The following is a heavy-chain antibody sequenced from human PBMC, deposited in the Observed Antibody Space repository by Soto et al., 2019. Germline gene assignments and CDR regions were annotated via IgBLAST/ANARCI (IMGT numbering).Heavy chain of an antibody. D-gene: IGHD2-2*01. CDR1: GYSFTSHW. CDR2: IYPGDSDT. V-gene: IGHV5-51*01. Sequence: GESLKISCKVSGYSFTSHWIGWVRQMPGKGLEWMGIIYPGDSDTRYSPSFQGQVTISADKFIRTAYLQWSSLKASDTAMYYCARLPLSQHYYYGLDAWGQGTTVTVSS. J-gene: IGHJ6*02. CDR3: ARLPLSQHYYYGLDA.